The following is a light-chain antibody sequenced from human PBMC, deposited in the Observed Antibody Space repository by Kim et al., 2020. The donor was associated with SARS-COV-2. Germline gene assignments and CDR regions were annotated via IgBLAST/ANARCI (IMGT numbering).Light chain of an antibody. CDR1: QSVSRS. V-gene: IGKV3-15*01. Sequence: EIVMTQSSATLSVSPGERATLSCRASQSVSRSLAWYQQKPGRAPRLLIYGASTRATGIPARFSGSGSGTEFTLTISSLQSEDFAIYYCQQYNNWPPITFGGGTKVDIK. CDR3: QQYNNWPPIT. CDR2: GAS. J-gene: IGKJ4*01.